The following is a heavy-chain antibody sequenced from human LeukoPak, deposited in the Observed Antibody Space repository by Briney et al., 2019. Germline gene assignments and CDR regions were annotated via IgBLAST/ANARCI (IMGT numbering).Heavy chain of an antibody. CDR3: ARAYDSSGYYFFY. CDR1: GGSLSGFY. D-gene: IGHD3-22*01. Sequence: SETLSLTCTVSGGSLSGFYWSWIRQPPGKGLEWIGYVYYSGSTTYNPSLKSRVSISVDTSENQFSLRLGSVTAADTAVYYCARAYDSSGYYFFYWGQGTLVTVSS. V-gene: IGHV4-59*01. CDR2: VYYSGST. J-gene: IGHJ4*02.